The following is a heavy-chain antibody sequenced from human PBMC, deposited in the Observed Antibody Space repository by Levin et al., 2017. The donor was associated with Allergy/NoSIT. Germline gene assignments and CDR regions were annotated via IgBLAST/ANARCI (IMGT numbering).Heavy chain of an antibody. CDR2: TSYDGTKK. D-gene: IGHD6-13*01. J-gene: IGHJ6*02. Sequence: GGSLRLSCAASGFIFSNYGMHWVRQAPGKGLEWVAVTSYDGTKKDYADSVKGRFTISRDNSKNTLYLQMNTLRPEDTAVYFCAKVTDGDSSSWYGKVHRKDYYYYYGKGVWGHGATVTVYS. CDR1: GFIFSNYG. CDR3: AKVTDGDSSSWYGKVHRKDYYYYYGKGV. V-gene: IGHV3-30*18.